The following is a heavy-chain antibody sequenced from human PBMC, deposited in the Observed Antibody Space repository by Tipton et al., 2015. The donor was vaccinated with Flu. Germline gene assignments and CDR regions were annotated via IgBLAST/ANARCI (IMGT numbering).Heavy chain of an antibody. V-gene: IGHV4-39*07. CDR1: GGSINSTTYY. CDR3: ARDFHPTSNCFDP. J-gene: IGHJ5*02. Sequence: TLSLTCTVSGGSINSTTYYWGWVRQPPGKGLEWSATVFHSGLTYYNPSLKSRVSISIDTSKNQFSLRMNSVTAADSAVYYCARDFHPTSNCFDPWGQGTLVTVSS. CDR2: VFHSGLT.